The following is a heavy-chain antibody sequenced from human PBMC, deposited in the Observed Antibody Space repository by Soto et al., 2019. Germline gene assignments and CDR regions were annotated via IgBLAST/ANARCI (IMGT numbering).Heavy chain of an antibody. CDR1: GFTFSSYA. D-gene: IGHD2-15*01. Sequence: PGGSLRLSCAASGFTFSSYAMTWVRQAPGKGLEWVSAISGTGGSTYYADSVRGRFTISRDNSKNTVSLQMNSLRAEDTAVYYCAKGFCGGDTCYSPLAAFDIWGQGTMVTVSS. V-gene: IGHV3-23*01. CDR3: AKGFCGGDTCYSPLAAFDI. J-gene: IGHJ3*02. CDR2: ISGTGGST.